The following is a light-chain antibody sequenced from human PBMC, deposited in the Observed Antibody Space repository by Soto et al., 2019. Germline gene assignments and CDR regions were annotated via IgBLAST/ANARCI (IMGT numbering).Light chain of an antibody. CDR2: AAS. Sequence: DIQMTQSPSSLSASVGDRVTITCRAGQTISTYLNWYQQKPGKAPKLPIYAASTLQSGVPSRFSGSGSGADFALTISSLQPEDFATYYCQQSLTIPYTFGQGTKLEIK. J-gene: IGKJ2*01. CDR1: QTISTY. CDR3: QQSLTIPYT. V-gene: IGKV1-39*01.